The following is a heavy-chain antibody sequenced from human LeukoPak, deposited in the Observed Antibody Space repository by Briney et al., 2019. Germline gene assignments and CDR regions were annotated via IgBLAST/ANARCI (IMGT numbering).Heavy chain of an antibody. Sequence: PGGCLRLSCAASGFTFRNYAMHWVRQAPGKGLEYVSSISDNGGGTYYANSVKGRFTISRDNSKNTLFLQMGSLRAEDTAVYYCASYGTPRWEHQPPSRWFDYWGQGTLVTVSS. CDR2: ISDNGGGT. V-gene: IGHV3-64*01. CDR1: GFTFRNYA. D-gene: IGHD1-26*01. J-gene: IGHJ4*02. CDR3: ASYGTPRWEHQPPSRWFDY.